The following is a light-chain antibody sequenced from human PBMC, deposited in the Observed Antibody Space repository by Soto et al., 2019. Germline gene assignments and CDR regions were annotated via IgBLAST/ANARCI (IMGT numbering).Light chain of an antibody. Sequence: SYELTQPPSVSVSPGQTARITCSGDASPKKYAYWYQQKSGQAPVLVIYEDSKRPSGIPERFSGSSSGPMATLTISGAQVEDEADYYCYSTDSSGNHGVFGGGTKVTVL. CDR3: YSTDSSGNHGV. V-gene: IGLV3-10*01. CDR1: ASPKKY. J-gene: IGLJ2*01. CDR2: EDS.